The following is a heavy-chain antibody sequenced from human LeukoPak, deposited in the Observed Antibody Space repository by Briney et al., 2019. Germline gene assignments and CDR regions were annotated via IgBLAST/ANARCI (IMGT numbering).Heavy chain of an antibody. CDR3: TRAGAERGYSYAKMDYYYMDV. CDR1: GFTFSNAW. CDR2: IKSKTDGGTT. Sequence: GGSLRLSCAASGFTFSNAWMSWVRQAPGKGLEWVGRIKSKTDGGTTDYAAPVKGRFTISRDDSKNTLYLQMNSLKTEDTAVYYCTRAGAERGYSYAKMDYYYMDVWGKGTTVTVSS. V-gene: IGHV3-15*01. J-gene: IGHJ6*03. D-gene: IGHD5-18*01.